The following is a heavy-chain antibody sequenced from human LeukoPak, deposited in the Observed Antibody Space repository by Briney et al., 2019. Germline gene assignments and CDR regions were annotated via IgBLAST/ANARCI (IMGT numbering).Heavy chain of an antibody. V-gene: IGHV1-8*01. CDR1: GYSLTSFA. CDR2: MNTKGGNT. D-gene: IGHD6-13*01. Sequence: GASVKVSCKLSGYSLTSFAIDWGRPGSGEGRGWMGWMNTKGGNTGYAPTFQGRVTITRDTSIDTAFMELSSLRPDDTAVYYCARGGSSSSYYNNYGMDVWGQGTTITVSS. CDR3: ARGGSSSSYYNNYGMDV. J-gene: IGHJ6*02.